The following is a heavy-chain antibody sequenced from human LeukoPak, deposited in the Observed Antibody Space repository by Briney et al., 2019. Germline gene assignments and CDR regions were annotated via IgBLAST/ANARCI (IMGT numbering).Heavy chain of an antibody. V-gene: IGHV4-34*01. CDR1: GGSFSGYY. J-gene: IGHJ4*02. CDR3: ARPPDLAATGY. CDR2: INHSGST. Sequence: SETLSLTCAVYGGSFSGYYWSWIRQPPGKGLEWIGEINHSGSTNYNPSLKSRVTISVDKSKNQFSLKLNSVTAADTAVYYCARPPDLAATGYWGQGTLVTVSS. D-gene: IGHD6-13*01.